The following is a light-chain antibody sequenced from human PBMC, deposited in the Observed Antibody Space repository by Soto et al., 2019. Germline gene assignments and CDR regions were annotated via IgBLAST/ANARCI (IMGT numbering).Light chain of an antibody. J-gene: IGKJ1*01. CDR2: ATS. Sequence: IVLTQSPGTLSLSPGERATLSCRASQSVSSSYFGWCQQKPGQAPRLLISATSSGATDIPDRFSGSGSGTNFTLTTSSLEPEDFAVYCRHQYDRSTLTFSQGTKVDI. CDR1: QSVSSSY. V-gene: IGKV3-20*01. CDR3: HQYDRSTLT.